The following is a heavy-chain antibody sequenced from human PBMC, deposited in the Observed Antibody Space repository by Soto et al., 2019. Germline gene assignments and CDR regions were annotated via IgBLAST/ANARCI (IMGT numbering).Heavy chain of an antibody. Sequence: EVQLVESGGGLVQPGGSLRLSCAASGFTFSTYWMSWVRQAPGKGLEWLANIKQDGSDKYYVDSVKGRFTISRDNAKNSLYLQMNGLRAEDTAVYYCARVKSLAGHYWGQGTLVTVSS. CDR3: ARVKSLAGHY. J-gene: IGHJ4*02. CDR1: GFTFSTYW. D-gene: IGHD2-15*01. CDR2: IKQDGSDK. V-gene: IGHV3-7*05.